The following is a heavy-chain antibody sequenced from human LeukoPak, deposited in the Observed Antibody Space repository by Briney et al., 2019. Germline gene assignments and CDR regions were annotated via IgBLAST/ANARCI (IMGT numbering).Heavy chain of an antibody. Sequence: GGSLRLSCAASGFTSSIYAMSWVRQAPGKGLEWVSAISGSGGSTYYADSVKGRFTISRDNSKNTLYLQMNSLRAEDTAVYYCAKEITMVRGVKPNWFDPWGQGTLVTVSS. CDR3: AKEITMVRGVKPNWFDP. CDR2: ISGSGGST. CDR1: GFTSSIYA. V-gene: IGHV3-23*01. J-gene: IGHJ5*02. D-gene: IGHD3-10*01.